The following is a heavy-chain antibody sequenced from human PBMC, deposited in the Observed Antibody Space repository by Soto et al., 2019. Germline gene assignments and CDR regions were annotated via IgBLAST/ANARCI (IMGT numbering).Heavy chain of an antibody. CDR3: ARAGRPYYFDY. CDR2: INHSGST. Sequence: SETLSLTCAVYGGSFSGYYWSWIRQPPGKGLEWVGEINHSGSTNYNPSLKSRVTISVDTSKNQFSLKLSSVTAADTAVYYCARAGRPYYFDYWGQGTLVTVSS. J-gene: IGHJ4*02. D-gene: IGHD2-15*01. CDR1: GGSFSGYY. V-gene: IGHV4-34*01.